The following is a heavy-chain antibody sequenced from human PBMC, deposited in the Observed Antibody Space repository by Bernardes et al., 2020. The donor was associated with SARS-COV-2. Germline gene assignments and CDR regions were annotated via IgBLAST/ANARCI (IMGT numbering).Heavy chain of an antibody. Sequence: GGSLRRSCAASGFTFSRFGMHWVRQAPGKGLEWVSLISYEASTTKYADSVKGRFTISRDNSNNTLYLQMNNLRTEDTAVYYCVRSTSDFDYWGQGTLVTVSS. CDR3: VRSTSDFDY. J-gene: IGHJ4*02. CDR1: GFTFSRFG. CDR2: ISYEASTT. D-gene: IGHD2-2*01. V-gene: IGHV3-30*03.